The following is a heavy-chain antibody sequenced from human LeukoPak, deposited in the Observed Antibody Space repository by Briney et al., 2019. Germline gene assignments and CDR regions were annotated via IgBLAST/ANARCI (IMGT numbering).Heavy chain of an antibody. D-gene: IGHD5-18*01. CDR1: GFTFSSYG. CDR3: AKARYSYGYGYDAFDI. Sequence: PGGSLRLSCAASGFTFSSYGMHWVRQAPGKGLEWVAFIRYDGSNKYYADSVKGRFTISRDNSKNTLYLQMNSLRAEDTAVYYCAKARYSYGYGYDAFDIWGQGTMATVSS. J-gene: IGHJ3*02. CDR2: IRYDGSNK. V-gene: IGHV3-30*02.